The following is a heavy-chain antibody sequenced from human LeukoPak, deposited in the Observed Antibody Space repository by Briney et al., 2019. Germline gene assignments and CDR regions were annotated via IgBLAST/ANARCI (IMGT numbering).Heavy chain of an antibody. CDR3: ARDRGWATVTFDAFDI. V-gene: IGHV3-48*02. J-gene: IGHJ3*02. CDR2: ISSRSNTV. CDR1: GFTFSSYN. Sequence: PGGSLRLSCAASGFTFSSYNMNWVRQAPGKGLEWVSFISSRSNTVYYADSVKGRFTISRDNAKNSLYLQMNSLRDEDTAVYYCARDRGWATVTFDAFDIWGQGTMVSVSS. D-gene: IGHD4-17*01.